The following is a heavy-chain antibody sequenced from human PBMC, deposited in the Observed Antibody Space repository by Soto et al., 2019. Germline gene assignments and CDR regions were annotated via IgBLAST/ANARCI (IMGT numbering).Heavy chain of an antibody. V-gene: IGHV4-59*02. D-gene: IGHD5-12*01. CDR1: GGSVSSFY. CDR3: ARAGDAYDYGY. J-gene: IGHJ4*02. Sequence: QVQLQESGPGLVKPSETLSLTCTVAGGSVSSFYWSWIRQPPGKGLEWIGYIYYSGHTNYNPSLKSRVTMSVDSSNNQFPLRLTSVTAADTAVYYCARAGDAYDYGYLGQGTLVTVSS. CDR2: IYYSGHT.